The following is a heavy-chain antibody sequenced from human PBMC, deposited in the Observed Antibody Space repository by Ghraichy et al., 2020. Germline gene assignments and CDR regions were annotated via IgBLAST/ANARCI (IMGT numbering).Heavy chain of an antibody. CDR2: IWYDGSNK. CDR3: ARDVGCSGGSCYFDP. V-gene: IGHV3-33*01. D-gene: IGHD2-15*01. Sequence: GGSLRLSCAASGFTFSSYGMHWVRQAPGKGLEWVAVIWYDGSNKYYADSVKGRFTISRDNSKNTLYLQMNSLRAEDTAVYYCARDVGCSGGSCYFDPWGQGTLVTVSS. J-gene: IGHJ5*02. CDR1: GFTFSSYG.